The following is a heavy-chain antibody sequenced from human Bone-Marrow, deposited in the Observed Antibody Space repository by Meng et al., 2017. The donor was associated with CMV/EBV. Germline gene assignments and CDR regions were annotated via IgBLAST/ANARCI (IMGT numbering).Heavy chain of an antibody. Sequence: GGSLRLSCAASGFIFSNYGMHWVRQAPGKGLEWVAIIWYDGSSKYFADSVKGRFAISRDTSKNSLYLQMNTLRAEDTAVYYCAKDTRSVGSESYCEVDYFDYWGQGTLVTVSS. V-gene: IGHV3-33*06. CDR3: AKDTRSVGSESYCEVDYFDY. D-gene: IGHD3-10*01. CDR2: IWYDGSSK. CDR1: GFIFSNYG. J-gene: IGHJ4*02.